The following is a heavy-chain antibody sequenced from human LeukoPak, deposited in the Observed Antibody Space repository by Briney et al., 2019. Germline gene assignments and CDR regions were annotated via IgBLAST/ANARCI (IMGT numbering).Heavy chain of an antibody. CDR2: IYPGDSDT. D-gene: IGHD3-9*01. V-gene: IGHV5-51*01. J-gene: IGHJ4*02. Sequence: GESLKISCKGSGYSFTTYWIGWVRQMPGKGLEWMGIIYPGDSDTGYSPSFQGQVTFSADKSISTAYLQWSSLKASDTAMYYCARQADYDLLTGYYKGHLDYWGQGTLVTVSS. CDR3: ARQADYDLLTGYYKGHLDY. CDR1: GYSFTTYW.